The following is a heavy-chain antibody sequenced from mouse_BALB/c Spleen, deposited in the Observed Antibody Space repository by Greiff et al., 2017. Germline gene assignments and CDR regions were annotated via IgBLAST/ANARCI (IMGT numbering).Heavy chain of an antibody. D-gene: IGHD2-1*01. CDR2: ISSGGST. CDR3: ARAYGNYDAMDY. CDR1: GFTFSSYA. V-gene: IGHV5-6-5*01. J-gene: IGHJ4*01. Sequence: EVKLVESGGGLVKPGGSLKLSCAASGFTFSSYAMSWVRQTPEKRLEWVASISSGGSTYYPDSVKGRFTISRDNARNILYLQMSSLRSEDTAMYYCARAYGNYDAMDYWGQGTSVTVSS.